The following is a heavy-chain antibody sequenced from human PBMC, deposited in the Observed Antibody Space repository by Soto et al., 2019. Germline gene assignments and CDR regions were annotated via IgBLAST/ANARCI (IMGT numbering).Heavy chain of an antibody. CDR1: GYSFTSYW. D-gene: IGHD4-4*01. CDR3: ATTYSNYHYHHYGMDV. J-gene: IGHJ6*02. V-gene: IGHV5-51*01. CDR2: IYPGDSDT. Sequence: PGESLKISCKGSGYSFTSYWIGWVRQMPGKGLEWMGIIYPGDSDTRYSPSFQGQVTISADKSISTAYLQWSSLKASDTAMYYCATTYSNYHYHHYGMDVWGQRTTVTVSS.